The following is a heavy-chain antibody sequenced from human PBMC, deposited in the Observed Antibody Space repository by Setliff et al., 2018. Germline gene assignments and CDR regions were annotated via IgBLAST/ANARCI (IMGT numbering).Heavy chain of an antibody. D-gene: IGHD3-10*01. Sequence: GGSLRLSCAASGFSFNDAWMNWVRQAPGKGLEWVGHIRSKTDGGATSYAAPVQGRFTISRDDSNTLYLHMNSLTTEDTGVYYCTTGTNYFGSGSTSHLFYMDVWGKGTMVTVSS. CDR1: GFSFNDAW. CDR2: IRSKTDGGAT. CDR3: TTGTNYFGSGSTSHLFYMDV. J-gene: IGHJ6*03. V-gene: IGHV3-15*01.